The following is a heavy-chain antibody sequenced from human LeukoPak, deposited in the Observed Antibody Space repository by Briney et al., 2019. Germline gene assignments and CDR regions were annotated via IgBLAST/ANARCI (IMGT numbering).Heavy chain of an antibody. J-gene: IGHJ3*02. D-gene: IGHD3/OR15-3a*01. CDR3: ARGDLIEAFDI. V-gene: IGHV3-53*01. Sequence: PGGSLRLSCAASGFTVSSNYTSWVRRAPGKGLEWVSVIYSGGSTYYADSVKGRFTISRDNSKNTLYPQMNSLRAEDTAVYYCARGDLIEAFDIWGQGTMVTVSS. CDR1: GFTVSSNY. CDR2: IYSGGST.